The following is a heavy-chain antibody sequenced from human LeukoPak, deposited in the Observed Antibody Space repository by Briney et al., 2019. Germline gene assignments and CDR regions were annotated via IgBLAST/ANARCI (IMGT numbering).Heavy chain of an antibody. CDR1: GFTFSSYG. J-gene: IGHJ4*02. Sequence: PGGSLRLSCAASGFTFSSYGMHWVRQAPGKGLEWVAVISYDGSNKYYADSVKGRFTISRDNSKNTLYLQMNSLRAEDTAVYYCVKDTVAGTPTYYFDYWGQGTLVTVSS. CDR2: ISYDGSNK. D-gene: IGHD6-19*01. V-gene: IGHV3-30*18. CDR3: VKDTVAGTPTYYFDY.